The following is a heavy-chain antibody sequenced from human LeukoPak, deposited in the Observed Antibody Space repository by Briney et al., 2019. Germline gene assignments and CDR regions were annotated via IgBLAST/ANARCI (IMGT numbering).Heavy chain of an antibody. CDR3: ARLVGATWFGP. D-gene: IGHD1-26*01. Sequence: SQTLSLTCAVSGGSISSGGYSWNWIRQPPGKGLECIGYISGSGRTNYNPSLQSRVTISVDTSKSQFSLRLSSMTAADTAVYYCARLVGATWFGPWGQGTLVTVSS. CDR2: ISGSGRT. J-gene: IGHJ5*02. CDR1: GGSISSGGYS. V-gene: IGHV4-30-4*07.